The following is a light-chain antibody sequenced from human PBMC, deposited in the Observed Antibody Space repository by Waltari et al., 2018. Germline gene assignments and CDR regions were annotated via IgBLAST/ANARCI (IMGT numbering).Light chain of an antibody. CDR2: GAS. CDR1: QSVSSN. J-gene: IGKJ5*01. V-gene: IGKV3-15*01. CDR3: QQYNNWQIT. Sequence: EIVMTQSPATPSVSPGERATLSCRASQSVSSNLAWYQQKPGQAPRLLIYGASTRATGIPSRFSGSGSGTKFTLTISSLQSEDFAVYYCQQYNNWQITFDQGTRLEIK.